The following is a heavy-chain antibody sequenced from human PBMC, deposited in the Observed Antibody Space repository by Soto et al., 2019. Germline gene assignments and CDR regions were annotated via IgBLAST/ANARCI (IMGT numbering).Heavy chain of an antibody. D-gene: IGHD2-8*01. V-gene: IGHV3-21*01. Sequence: PGESLRLSCEASEFTLSSVRLTWICQAPGTGLEWVSSMSGSSKYIHYADSVKGRFTISRDNAKNSLYLQLNSLRAEDTAVYYCASAPLGSCTNGVCSRGMDVWGQGTTVTVSS. CDR1: EFTLSSVR. CDR2: MSGSSKYI. CDR3: ASAPLGSCTNGVCSRGMDV. J-gene: IGHJ6*02.